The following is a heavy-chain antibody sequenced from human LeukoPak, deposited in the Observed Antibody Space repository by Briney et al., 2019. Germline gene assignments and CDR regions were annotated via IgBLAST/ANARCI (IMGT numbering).Heavy chain of an antibody. CDR2: IYHSGST. Sequence: PSQTLSLTCTVSGGSISSGGYYWSWIRQPPGKGLEWIGYIYHSGSTYYNPSLKSRVTISVDTSKNQFSLKLSSVTAADTAVYYCARGRSVAPFYLFDYWGQGTLVTVSS. J-gene: IGHJ4*02. V-gene: IGHV4-30-2*01. D-gene: IGHD6-19*01. CDR1: GGSISSGGYY. CDR3: ARGRSVAPFYLFDY.